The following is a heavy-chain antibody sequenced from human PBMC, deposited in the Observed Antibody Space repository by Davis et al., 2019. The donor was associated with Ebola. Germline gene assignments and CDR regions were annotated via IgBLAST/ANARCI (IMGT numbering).Heavy chain of an antibody. CDR1: GGSVSSGSYY. CDR2: IYYSGST. V-gene: IGHV4-61*01. Sequence: PSETLSLTCTVSGGSVSSGSYYWSWIRQPPGKGLEWIGYIYYSGSTNYNPSLKSRVTISVDTSKNQFSLKLSSVTAADTAVYYCARDSGDCSGGSYDCYYYMDVWGKGTTVTVSS. CDR3: ARDSGDCSGGSYDCYYYMDV. D-gene: IGHD2-15*01. J-gene: IGHJ6*03.